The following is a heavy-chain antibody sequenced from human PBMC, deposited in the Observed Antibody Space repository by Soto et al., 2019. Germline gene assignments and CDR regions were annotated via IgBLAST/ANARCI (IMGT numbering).Heavy chain of an antibody. CDR2: INRSGGST. CDR1: GFTFSSNA. J-gene: IGHJ4*02. CDR3: AKIDTITMILG. V-gene: IGHV3-23*01. D-gene: IGHD3-22*01. Sequence: GGSLRLSCAASGFTFSSNAMSWVRQAPGKGLEWVSGINRSGGSTYYADSVKGRFTISRDNSKNTLYLQMNSLRAEDTALYYCAKIDTITMILGWGQGTLVTVSS.